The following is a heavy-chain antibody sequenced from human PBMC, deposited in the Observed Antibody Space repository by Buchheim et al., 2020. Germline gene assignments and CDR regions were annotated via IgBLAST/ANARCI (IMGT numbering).Heavy chain of an antibody. D-gene: IGHD2-15*01. CDR1: GFTFSSYG. J-gene: IGHJ4*02. CDR3: AKDAVVAAEYYFDY. Sequence: QVQLVESGGGVVQPGRSLRLSCAASGFTFSSYGMHWVRQAPGKGLEWVAFIRYDGSNKYYADSVKGRFNISRDNSKNTVYLQMNSLRAEDTAVYYCAKDAVVAAEYYFDYWGQGTL. V-gene: IGHV3-30*02. CDR2: IRYDGSNK.